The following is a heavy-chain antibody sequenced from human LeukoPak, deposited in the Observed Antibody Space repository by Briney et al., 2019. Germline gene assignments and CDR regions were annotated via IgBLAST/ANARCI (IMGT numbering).Heavy chain of an antibody. CDR1: GFTFSNYE. CDR3: ARVRSGYSPATYFDS. V-gene: IGHV3-48*03. Sequence: GGSLRLSCAASGFTFSNYEMNWVRQAPGKGLEWVSYISGSGSSIYYADSVKGRFTISRDKAKNSLYLQMKRLRAEHTAVYYCARVRSGYSPATYFDSWGQGTLVTVSS. D-gene: IGHD5-18*01. CDR2: ISGSGSSI. J-gene: IGHJ4*02.